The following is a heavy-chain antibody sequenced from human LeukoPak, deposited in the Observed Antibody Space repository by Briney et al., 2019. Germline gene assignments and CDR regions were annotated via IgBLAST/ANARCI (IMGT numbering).Heavy chain of an antibody. CDR2: ISNDGTNK. CDR3: AKEKYRGYSYGSGDY. V-gene: IGHV3-30*18. J-gene: IGHJ4*02. D-gene: IGHD5-18*01. Sequence: GGSLRLSCAASGFTFSSYGMHWVRQAPGKGLEWVAAISNDGTNKYYADSVKGRFTVSRDNSKNTLYLQMSSLRPEDTAVYSCAKEKYRGYSYGSGDYWGQGTLVTVSS. CDR1: GFTFSSYG.